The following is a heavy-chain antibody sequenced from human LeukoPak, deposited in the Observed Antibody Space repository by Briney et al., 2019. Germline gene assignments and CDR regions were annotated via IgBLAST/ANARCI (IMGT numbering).Heavy chain of an antibody. Sequence: GGSLRLSCAASGFTFSSYAMSWVRQAPGKGLEWVSAISGSGGSTYYADSVKGRFTISRDNSKNTLYLQMNSLRAEATAVYYCAKDKAGYSSGWYDYWGHGTLGTVSS. J-gene: IGHJ5*01. D-gene: IGHD6-19*01. CDR3: AKDKAGYSSGWYDY. CDR2: ISGSGGST. V-gene: IGHV3-23*01. CDR1: GFTFSSYA.